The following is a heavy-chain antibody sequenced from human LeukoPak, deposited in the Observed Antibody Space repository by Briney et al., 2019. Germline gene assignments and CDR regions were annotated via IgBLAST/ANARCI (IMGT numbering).Heavy chain of an antibody. CDR1: GFTFSSYS. CDR2: ISSSSSYI. D-gene: IGHD3-10*01. CDR3: AKVRSPLRLGDVGLDY. V-gene: IGHV3-21*04. J-gene: IGHJ4*02. Sequence: GGSLRLSCAASGFTFSSYSMNWVRQAPGKGLEWVSSISSSSSYIYYADSVKGRFTISRDNAKNSLYLQMNSLRAEDTALYYCAKVRSPLRLGDVGLDYWGQGTLVTVSS.